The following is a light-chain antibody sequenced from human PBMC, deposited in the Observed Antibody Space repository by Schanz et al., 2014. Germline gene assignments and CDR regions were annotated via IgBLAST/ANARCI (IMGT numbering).Light chain of an antibody. J-gene: IGKJ4*01. V-gene: IGKV3D-15*01. CDR1: QSVSTY. Sequence: EIVMTQSPATLSVSLGERATLSCRASQSVSTYLAWYQQKPGQAPRLLIYGASSRATGIPDRFSGSGSGTDFTLTISRLEPEDVATYYCQQANSFPLTFGGGTKVEIK. CDR3: QQANSFPLT. CDR2: GAS.